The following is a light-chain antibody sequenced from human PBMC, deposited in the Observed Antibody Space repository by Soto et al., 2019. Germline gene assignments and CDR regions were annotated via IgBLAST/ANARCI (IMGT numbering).Light chain of an antibody. V-gene: IGKV1-9*01. Sequence: DIQMTQSPSSLSASVGDRVTVTCRASEDITNYLAWYQQKVGKAPKLLIYDASTLHSGVPSRFSGSGSGTDFTLSINSLQPEDFATYYCQQAYSFPITFGQGTRLKIK. CDR1: EDITNY. J-gene: IGKJ5*01. CDR3: QQAYSFPIT. CDR2: DAS.